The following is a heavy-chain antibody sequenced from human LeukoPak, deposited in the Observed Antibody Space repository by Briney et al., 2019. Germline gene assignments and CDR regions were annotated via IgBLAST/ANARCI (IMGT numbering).Heavy chain of an antibody. D-gene: IGHD2-8*01. V-gene: IGHV4-30-4*08. Sequence: SETLSLTCTVSGDSISNGGSISNGGHYWSWIRQFPGKGLEWIGYIYHSGNTYYNPSLESRVTISVDTSKNQFSLKLSSVTAADTAVYYCARYCCTTNRCPGIDYWGQGTLVTVSS. CDR2: IYHSGNT. J-gene: IGHJ4*02. CDR1: GDSISNGGSISNGGHY. CDR3: ARYCCTTNRCPGIDY.